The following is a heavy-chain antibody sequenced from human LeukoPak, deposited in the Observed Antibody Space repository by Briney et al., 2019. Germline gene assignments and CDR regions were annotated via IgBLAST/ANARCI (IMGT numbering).Heavy chain of an antibody. CDR1: GFLVSSSY. V-gene: IGHV3-53*01. J-gene: IGHJ4*02. Sequence: GGSLRLSCAASGFLVSSSYMSWVRQAPGKGLEWVSVIYSGGSTYSADTVKGRFTVSRDNSKNTLYLQMNSLRAEDTAVYYCARGHYDVLTGFHYWGQGTLVTVSS. CDR2: IYSGGST. D-gene: IGHD3-9*01. CDR3: ARGHYDVLTGFHY.